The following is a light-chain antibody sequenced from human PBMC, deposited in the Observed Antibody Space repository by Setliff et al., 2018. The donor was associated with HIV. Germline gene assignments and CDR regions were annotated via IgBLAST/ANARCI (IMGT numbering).Light chain of an antibody. CDR3: GADHGSGSNFVYV. CDR1: SGYSNYK. Sequence: QPVLTQPPSASASLGASVTLTCTLSSGYSNYKVDWYQQGPRKGPRFVMRVGTGGIVGSKGDGIPDRFSVLGSGLNRYLTIKNIQEEDESDYHCGADHGSGSNFVYVFGTGTKVTVL. J-gene: IGLJ1*01. V-gene: IGLV9-49*01. CDR2: VGTGGIVG.